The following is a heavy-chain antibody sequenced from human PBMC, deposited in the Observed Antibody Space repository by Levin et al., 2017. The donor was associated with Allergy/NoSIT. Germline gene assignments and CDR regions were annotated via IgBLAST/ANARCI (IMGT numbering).Heavy chain of an antibody. D-gene: IGHD6-19*01. CDR2: INHSGST. V-gene: IGHV4-34*01. Sequence: GSLRLFCAVYGGSFSGYYWSWIRQPPGKGLEWIGEINHSGSTNYNPSLKSRVTISVDTSKNQFSLKLSSVTAADTAVYYCARGRRRSSGPFDYWGQGTLVTVSS. CDR1: GGSFSGYY. CDR3: ARGRRRSSGPFDY. J-gene: IGHJ4*02.